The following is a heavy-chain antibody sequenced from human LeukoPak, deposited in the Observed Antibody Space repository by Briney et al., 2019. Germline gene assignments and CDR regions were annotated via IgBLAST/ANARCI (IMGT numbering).Heavy chain of an antibody. CDR2: IIPIFGTA. D-gene: IGHD3-22*01. V-gene: IGHV1-69*05. Sequence: ASVKVSCKASGGTFSSYAISWVRQAPGQGLEWMGRIIPIFGTANYAQKFQGRVTITTGESTSTAYMELSSLRSEDTAVYYCAREWYYYDSSGSENYYFDYWGQGTLVTVSS. J-gene: IGHJ4*02. CDR3: AREWYYYDSSGSENYYFDY. CDR1: GGTFSSYA.